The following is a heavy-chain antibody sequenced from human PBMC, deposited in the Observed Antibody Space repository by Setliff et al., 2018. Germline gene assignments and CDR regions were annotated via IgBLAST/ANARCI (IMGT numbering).Heavy chain of an antibody. CDR2: IIPIFGTA. Sequence: WASVKVSCKASGGTFSSYAISWVRQAPGQGLEWMGGIIPIFGTANYAQKFQGRVTITADESTSTAYMELSSLRSEDTAVYYCARLVTGGDDAFDIWGQGTMVTVSS. D-gene: IGHD6-6*01. CDR3: ARLVTGGDDAFDI. V-gene: IGHV1-69*13. CDR1: GGTFSSYA. J-gene: IGHJ3*02.